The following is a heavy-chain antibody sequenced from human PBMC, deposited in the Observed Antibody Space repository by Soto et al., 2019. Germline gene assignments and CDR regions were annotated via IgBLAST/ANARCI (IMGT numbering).Heavy chain of an antibody. CDR3: AREVFGSQTGWFDP. Sequence: QVQLQESGPGLVKPSQTLSLTCTVSGGSITSGDYYWSWIRQHPGKGLEWIGYLYYSGSTYYNPSLKSRTTISVDTSKNPFSLERSSVTAADTAVYYWAREVFGSQTGWFDPWGQGTLVTVSS. CDR2: LYYSGST. J-gene: IGHJ5*02. D-gene: IGHD3-10*01. V-gene: IGHV4-31*03. CDR1: GGSITSGDYY.